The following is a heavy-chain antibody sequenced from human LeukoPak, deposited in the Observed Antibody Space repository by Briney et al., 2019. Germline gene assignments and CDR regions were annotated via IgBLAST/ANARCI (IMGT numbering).Heavy chain of an antibody. CDR2: VNHSGTT. Sequence: PSETLSLTCAVYGGSFSGYYWSWIRHPPGKGLEWIGEVNHSGTTNYNPSLKSRVTISIDTSKNQFSLKLSSVTAADTAVYYCASSRGYSSSLWYYYMDVWGKGTTVTVSS. CDR1: GGSFSGYY. CDR3: ASSRGYSSSLWYYYMDV. D-gene: IGHD6-13*01. J-gene: IGHJ6*03. V-gene: IGHV4-34*01.